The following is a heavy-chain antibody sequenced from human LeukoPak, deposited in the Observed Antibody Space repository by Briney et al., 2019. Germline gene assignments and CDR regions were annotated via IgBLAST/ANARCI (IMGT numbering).Heavy chain of an antibody. Sequence: GGSLRLSCAASGFTFSSYEMNWVRQAPGKGLEWVSHISSSGSTIYYADSVKGRFIISRDNAKNSLYLQMNSLRAEDTAVYYCARDTRGYYRLGDWGQGTLVTVSS. CDR1: GFTFSSYE. CDR2: ISSSGSTI. D-gene: IGHD3-22*01. J-gene: IGHJ4*02. CDR3: ARDTRGYYRLGD. V-gene: IGHV3-48*03.